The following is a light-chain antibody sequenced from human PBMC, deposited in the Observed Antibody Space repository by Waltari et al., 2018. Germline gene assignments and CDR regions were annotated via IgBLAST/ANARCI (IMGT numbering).Light chain of an antibody. CDR1: SSDVGGYNL. J-gene: IGLJ1*01. CDR3: CSYDDNSYV. V-gene: IGLV2-11*01. CDR2: DAN. Sequence: QSALTQPRSVSGSPGQSVTISCTGTSSDVGGYNLVSWYQQPPGRAPRLIIDDANKRPSGVPDRFSGSKSVNTASLTISGLQAEDEADYFCCSYDDNSYVFGTGTKVTVL.